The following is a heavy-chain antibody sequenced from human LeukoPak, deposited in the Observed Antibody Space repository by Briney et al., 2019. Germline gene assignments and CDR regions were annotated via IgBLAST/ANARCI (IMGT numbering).Heavy chain of an antibody. D-gene: IGHD1-26*01. CDR3: ARDIGSGSYPDGYYFDY. CDR2: INPNSGGT. J-gene: IGHJ4*02. CDR1: GYTFTGYY. Sequence: VASVKVSCKASGYTFTGYYMHWVRQAPGQGLEWMGWINPNSGGTNYAQKFQGRVTMTRDTSISTAYMELSRLRSDDTAAYYCARDIGSGSYPDGYYFDYWGQGTLVTVSS. V-gene: IGHV1-2*02.